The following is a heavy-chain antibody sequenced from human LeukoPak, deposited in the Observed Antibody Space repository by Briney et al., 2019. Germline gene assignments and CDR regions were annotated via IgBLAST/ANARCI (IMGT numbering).Heavy chain of an antibody. Sequence: TGRSLRLSCAASGFTFSSYAMHWVRQAPGKGLEWVAVISYDGSNKYYADSVKGRFTISRDNSKNTLYLQMNSLRAEDTAVYYCAGYSWFGESHSFGYWGQGTLVTVSS. CDR2: ISYDGSNK. V-gene: IGHV3-30-3*01. J-gene: IGHJ4*02. D-gene: IGHD3-10*01. CDR3: AGYSWFGESHSFGY. CDR1: GFTFSSYA.